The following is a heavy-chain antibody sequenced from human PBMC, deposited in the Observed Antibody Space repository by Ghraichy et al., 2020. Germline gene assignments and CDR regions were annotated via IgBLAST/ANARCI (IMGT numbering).Heavy chain of an antibody. D-gene: IGHD5-18*01. J-gene: IGHJ4*02. CDR2: ISSSGSAI. V-gene: IGHV3-11*01. CDR1: GFTFSDYF. Sequence: GGSLRLSCAASGFTFSDYFMTWIRQAPGKGLEWVSYISSSGSAIYYADSVKGRFTISKDNAENSLYLQINSLRAEDTAVYYCARESAYSFDHWGLGTLVTVSS. CDR3: ARESAYSFDH.